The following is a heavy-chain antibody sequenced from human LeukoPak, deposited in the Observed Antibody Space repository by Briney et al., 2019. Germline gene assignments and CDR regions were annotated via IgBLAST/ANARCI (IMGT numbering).Heavy chain of an antibody. D-gene: IGHD3-10*01. V-gene: IGHV4-34*01. CDR1: GGSFSGYY. Sequence: SETLSLTCAVYGGSFSGYYWSWIRQPPGKGLEWIGEINHSGSTNYNPSLKSRVTISVDTSKNQFSLKLSSVTAADTAVYYCARRYSYYYGSGSPNWGQGTPVTVSS. CDR3: ARRYSYYYGSGSPN. CDR2: INHSGST. J-gene: IGHJ4*02.